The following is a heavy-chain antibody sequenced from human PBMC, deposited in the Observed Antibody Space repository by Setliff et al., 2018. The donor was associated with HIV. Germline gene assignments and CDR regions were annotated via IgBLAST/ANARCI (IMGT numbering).Heavy chain of an antibody. V-gene: IGHV1-3*01. J-gene: IGHJ1*01. CDR3: ATDPGYSSTWYSESFQH. CDR1: GFTFTDYA. D-gene: IGHD6-13*01. CDR2: INAGNGNT. Sequence: ASVKVSCKTSGFTFTDYAIHWVRHAPGQGLEWMGWINAGNGNTKYSQEFQGRVTITRDASASTAYMELSSLRSDDTAMYYCATDPGYSSTWYSESFQHWGQGTVVTVSS.